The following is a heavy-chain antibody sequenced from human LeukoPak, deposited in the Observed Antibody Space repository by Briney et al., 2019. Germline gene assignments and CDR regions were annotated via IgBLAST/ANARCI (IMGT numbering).Heavy chain of an antibody. J-gene: IGHJ4*02. Sequence: TGGPLRFACAASGFTFSNYAMSWFPQAPGKGLKWVGSFIGSGGSPYNADPVKGRFTISRDSSKNTLYLQMNSLRAEDTAVYYCAKDDHGGSGWRDYFDCWGQGSLVTVSS. V-gene: IGHV3-23*01. CDR3: AKDDHGGSGWRDYFDC. CDR2: FIGSGGSP. D-gene: IGHD6-19*01. CDR1: GFTFSNYA.